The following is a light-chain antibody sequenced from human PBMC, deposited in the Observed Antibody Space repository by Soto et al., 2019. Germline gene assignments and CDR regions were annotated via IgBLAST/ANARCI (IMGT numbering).Light chain of an antibody. V-gene: IGKV1-8*01. CDR1: QGISSY. Sequence: AIRMTQSPSSLSASTGDRVTITCRASQGISSYLAWYQQKPGKAPKLLIYAASTLQSGVPSRFSGSGSGTDFTLTISCLQSEDFATYYCQQYYRDPHTFGPGTKVDIK. J-gene: IGKJ2*01. CDR2: AAS. CDR3: QQYYRDPHT.